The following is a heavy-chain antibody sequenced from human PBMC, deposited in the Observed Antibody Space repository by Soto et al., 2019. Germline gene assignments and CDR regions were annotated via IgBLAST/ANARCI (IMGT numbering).Heavy chain of an antibody. V-gene: IGHV1-69*08. CDR1: GGTFSSYT. D-gene: IGHD1-26*01. J-gene: IGHJ4*02. CDR2: IIPILGIA. Sequence: QVQLVQSGAEVKKPGSSVKVSCKASGGTFSSYTISWVRQAPGQGLEWMGRIIPILGIANYAQKFQGRVTITADKSTSTAYMELSSLRSEDTAVYYCARDGSIVAATVFDYWGQGTLVTVSS. CDR3: ARDGSIVAATVFDY.